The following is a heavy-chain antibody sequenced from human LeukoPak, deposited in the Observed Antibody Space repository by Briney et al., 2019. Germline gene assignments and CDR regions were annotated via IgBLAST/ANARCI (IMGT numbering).Heavy chain of an antibody. V-gene: IGHV1-18*01. CDR3: ARTEGYYGSGSYRYYFDY. D-gene: IGHD3-10*01. CDR2: ISAYNGNT. Sequence: ASVKVSCKASGYTFTSYGISWVRQAPGQGLEWMGWISAYNGNTNYAQKLQGRVTMTTDTSTSTAYMELRSLRSDDTAVYYCARTEGYYGSGSYRYYFDYWGQGTLVTVSS. J-gene: IGHJ4*02. CDR1: GYTFTSYG.